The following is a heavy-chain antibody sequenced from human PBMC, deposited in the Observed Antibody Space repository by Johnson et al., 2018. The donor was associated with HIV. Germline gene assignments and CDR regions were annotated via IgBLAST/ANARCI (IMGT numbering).Heavy chain of an antibody. D-gene: IGHD1-7*01. CDR3: ARARDWNYGDI. CDR1: GFTVSSNY. J-gene: IGHJ3*02. V-gene: IGHV3-66*02. Sequence: VQLVESGGGLVQPGGSLRLSCAASGFTVSSNYMSWVRQAPVKGLEWVSVIYSGGSTYYADSVKGRFTISRDNSKNTLYLQINSLRAEDTAVYYCARARDWNYGDIWGQGTMVTVSS. CDR2: IYSGGST.